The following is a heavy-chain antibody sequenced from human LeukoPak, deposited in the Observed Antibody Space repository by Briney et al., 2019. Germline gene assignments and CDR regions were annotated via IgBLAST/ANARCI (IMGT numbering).Heavy chain of an antibody. CDR2: IQAKAYGGAT. Sequence: GGSLRLPCSTSGFTFGDYAMSWVRRAPGKGLEWVGFIQAKAYGGATKYAASVNGRFSISRDDSQSIANLQMNDLKTEDTAVYYCTRAPHPRCSSSGCYLDYWGQGTLVTVSS. CDR1: GFTFGDYA. D-gene: IGHD2-2*01. V-gene: IGHV3-49*04. CDR3: TRAPHPRCSSSGCYLDY. J-gene: IGHJ4*02.